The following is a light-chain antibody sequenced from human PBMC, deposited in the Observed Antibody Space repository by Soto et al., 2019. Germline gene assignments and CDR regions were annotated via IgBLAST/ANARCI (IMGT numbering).Light chain of an antibody. CDR2: EVS. CDR1: SSDVGGYNY. CDR3: SSYTSSSTL. J-gene: IGLJ2*01. Sequence: QSALTQPASVSGSPGQSITISCTGTSSDVGGYNYVSWYQQHPGTAPKLMIYEVSNRPSGVPNRFSGSKSGNTASLTISGLQAEDEADYYCSSYTSSSTLFGGGTKLTVL. V-gene: IGLV2-14*01.